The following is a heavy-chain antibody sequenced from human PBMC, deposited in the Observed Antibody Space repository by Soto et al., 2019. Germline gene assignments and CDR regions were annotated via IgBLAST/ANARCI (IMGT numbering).Heavy chain of an antibody. D-gene: IGHD1-26*01. CDR2: IYYSGTT. CDR3: ARMQRVGGSYLDYYYFDY. V-gene: IGHV4-31*03. J-gene: IGHJ4*02. Sequence: QVQLQESGPGLVKPSQTLSLSCTVSGGSISSGAYYWSWISQHPGKGLEWIGYIYYSGTTYYNPSLKSRVIISVDTSKSQFSLKLSSVTAADTAVYYCARMQRVGGSYLDYYYFDYWGQGTLVTVSS. CDR1: GGSISSGAYY.